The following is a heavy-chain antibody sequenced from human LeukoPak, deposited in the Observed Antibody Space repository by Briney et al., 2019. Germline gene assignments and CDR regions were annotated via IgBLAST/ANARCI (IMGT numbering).Heavy chain of an antibody. CDR1: GFTFSSYG. V-gene: IGHV3-7*01. J-gene: IGHJ4*02. Sequence: GGSLRLSCAASGFTFSSYGMSWVRQAPGKGLEWVSNIKQDGSGKYYVDSVKGRFTISRDNAKNSLYLQMNSLRAEDTAVYYCARDQDRGPGNFDYWGQGTLVTVSS. D-gene: IGHD1-26*01. CDR2: IKQDGSGK. CDR3: ARDQDRGPGNFDY.